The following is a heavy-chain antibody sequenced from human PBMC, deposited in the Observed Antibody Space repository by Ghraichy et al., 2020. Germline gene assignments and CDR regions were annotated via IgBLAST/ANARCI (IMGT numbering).Heavy chain of an antibody. CDR2: ISSSSSTI. V-gene: IGHV3-48*02. CDR1: EFTFSSYS. D-gene: IGHD3-3*01. Sequence: GGSLRLSCAASEFTFSSYSMNWVRQAPGKGLEWVSYISSSSSTIYYADSVKGRFTISRDNAKNSLYLQMNSLRDEDTAVYYCARDGMDFWSGRNGMDVWGQGTTVTVSS. CDR3: ARDGMDFWSGRNGMDV. J-gene: IGHJ6*02.